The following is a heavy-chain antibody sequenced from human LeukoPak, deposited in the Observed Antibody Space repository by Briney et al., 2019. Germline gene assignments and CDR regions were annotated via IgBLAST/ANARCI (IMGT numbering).Heavy chain of an antibody. D-gene: IGHD4-17*01. J-gene: IGHJ4*02. V-gene: IGHV5-51*01. Sequence: GESLKISCKGSGYSFKYWIGWARQMPGKGLEWMGIIYSGDSQTKYSPSFQGRVTISIDNSITTAYLQWSSLEASDTAMYYCASARHGDFVWDYWGQGTLVTVSS. CDR3: ASARHGDFVWDY. CDR1: GYSFKYW. CDR2: IYSGDSQT.